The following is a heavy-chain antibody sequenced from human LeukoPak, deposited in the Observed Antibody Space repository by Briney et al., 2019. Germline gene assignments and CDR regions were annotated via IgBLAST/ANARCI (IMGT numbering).Heavy chain of an antibody. CDR3: ARQGYSGYDYGY. D-gene: IGHD5-12*01. CDR1: GFTFSSYA. J-gene: IGHJ4*02. V-gene: IGHV3-73*01. CDR2: IRSKANSYAT. Sequence: PGGSLRLSCAASGFTFSSYAMIWVCQAPGKGLEWVGRIRSKANSYATAYAASVKGRFTISRDDSKNTAYLQMNSLKTEDTAVYYCARQGYSGYDYGYWGQGTLVTVSS.